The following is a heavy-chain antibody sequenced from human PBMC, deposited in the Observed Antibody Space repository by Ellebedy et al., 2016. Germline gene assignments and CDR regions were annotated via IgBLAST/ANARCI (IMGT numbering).Heavy chain of an antibody. V-gene: IGHV1-18*01. CDR3: ARGNHYYDSTGYHD. J-gene: IGHJ4*02. CDR2: INSYNGDT. D-gene: IGHD3-22*01. CDR1: GYTFTSSR. Sequence: ASVKVSXKASGYTFTSSRIAWVRQAPGQGLEWMGWINSYNGDTNYAQKLQGRVTVTTDTSTNTAYIELRSLRSDDTAVYYCARGNHYYDSTGYHDWGQGTLVTVSS.